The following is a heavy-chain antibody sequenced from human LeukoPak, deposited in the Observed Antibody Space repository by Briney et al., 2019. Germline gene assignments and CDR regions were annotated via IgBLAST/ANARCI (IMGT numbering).Heavy chain of an antibody. CDR2: IKQDGSEK. D-gene: IGHD6-13*01. Sequence: GGSLRLSCAASGFTFSSYWMSWVRRAPGKGLEWVANIKQDGSEKYYVDSVKGRFTISRDNAKNSLYLQMNSLRAEDTAVYYCASLGVRAAADFDYWGQGTLVTVSS. J-gene: IGHJ4*02. CDR3: ASLGVRAAADFDY. CDR1: GFTFSSYW. V-gene: IGHV3-7*01.